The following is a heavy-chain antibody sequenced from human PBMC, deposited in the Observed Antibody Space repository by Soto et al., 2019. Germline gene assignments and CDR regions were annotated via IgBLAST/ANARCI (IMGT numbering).Heavy chain of an antibody. CDR2: ISGSGGST. CDR3: AKDVVEQWLVRGVP. Sequence: EVQLLESGGGLVQPGGSLRLSCAASGFTFSSYAMSWVRQAPGKGLEWVSAISGSGGSTYYADSVKGRFTISGDNSKNTLYLQMNSLRAEDTAVYYCAKDVVEQWLVRGVPWGQGTLVTVSS. V-gene: IGHV3-23*01. J-gene: IGHJ4*02. CDR1: GFTFSSYA. D-gene: IGHD6-19*01.